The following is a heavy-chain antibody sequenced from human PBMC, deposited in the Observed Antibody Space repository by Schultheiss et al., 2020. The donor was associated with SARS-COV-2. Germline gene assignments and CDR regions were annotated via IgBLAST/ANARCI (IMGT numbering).Heavy chain of an antibody. CDR2: ISYDGSNK. Sequence: GGSLRLSCAASGFTFSDYYMSWIRQAPGKGLEWVAVISYDGSNKYYADSVKGRFTISRDNSKNTLYLQMNSLRAEDTAVYYCARDRYSYGFRRPGDFDYWGQGTLVTVSS. CDR3: ARDRYSYGFRRPGDFDY. J-gene: IGHJ4*02. D-gene: IGHD5-18*01. V-gene: IGHV3-30*03. CDR1: GFTFSDYY.